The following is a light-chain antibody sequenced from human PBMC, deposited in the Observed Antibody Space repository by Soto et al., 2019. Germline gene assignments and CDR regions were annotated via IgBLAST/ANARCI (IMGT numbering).Light chain of an antibody. Sequence: DIQMTQSPSSLSASVGDRVTITCRASQSISSYLNWYQQIPGKAPKLLIYAASSLQSGVPSRFSGSGSGTDFTLTISSLQPEDFATYYCQQSYSTLLTFGGGTKVDIK. CDR3: QQSYSTLLT. CDR2: AAS. J-gene: IGKJ4*01. V-gene: IGKV1-39*01. CDR1: QSISSY.